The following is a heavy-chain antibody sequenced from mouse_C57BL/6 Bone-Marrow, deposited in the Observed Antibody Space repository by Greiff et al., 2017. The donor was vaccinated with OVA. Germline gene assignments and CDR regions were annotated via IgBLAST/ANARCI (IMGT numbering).Heavy chain of an antibody. D-gene: IGHD1-1*01. CDR1: GYTFTSYW. V-gene: IGHV1-72*01. Sequence: QVQLQQPGAELVKPGASVKLSCKASGYTFTSYWMHWVKQRPGRGLEWIGRIDPNSGGTKYNEKFKSKATLTVDKPSSTAYMQRSSLTSEDSAVYYCASPYYYGSSSSYWYFDVWGTGTTVTVSS. CDR3: ASPYYYGSSSSYWYFDV. J-gene: IGHJ1*03. CDR2: IDPNSGGT.